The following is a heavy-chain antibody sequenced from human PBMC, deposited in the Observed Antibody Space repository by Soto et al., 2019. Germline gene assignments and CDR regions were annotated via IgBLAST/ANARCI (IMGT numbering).Heavy chain of an antibody. Sequence: ASVKVSCKASGGTFSSYSISWVRQALGQGLEWMGGIIPIFGTANYAQKFQGRVTITADESTSTAYMELSSLRSEDTAVYYRARDSDSSGYYSFDYWGQGTLVTVSS. CDR2: IIPIFGTA. CDR3: ARDSDSSGYYSFDY. D-gene: IGHD3-22*01. CDR1: GGTFSSYS. J-gene: IGHJ4*02. V-gene: IGHV1-69*13.